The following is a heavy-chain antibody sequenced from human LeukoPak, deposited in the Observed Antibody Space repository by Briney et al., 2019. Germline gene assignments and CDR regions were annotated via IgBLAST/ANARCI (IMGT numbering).Heavy chain of an antibody. V-gene: IGHV3-21*01. CDR2: ISSSSSYI. J-gene: IGHJ3*02. D-gene: IGHD3-22*01. Sequence: GGSLRLSCAASGFTFSSYEMNWVRQAPGKGLEWVSSISSSSSYIYYADSVKGRFTISRDNAKNSLYLQMNSLRAEDTAVYYCARDLPRGYYDSSGSPGGAFDIWGQGTMVTVSS. CDR1: GFTFSSYE. CDR3: ARDLPRGYYDSSGSPGGAFDI.